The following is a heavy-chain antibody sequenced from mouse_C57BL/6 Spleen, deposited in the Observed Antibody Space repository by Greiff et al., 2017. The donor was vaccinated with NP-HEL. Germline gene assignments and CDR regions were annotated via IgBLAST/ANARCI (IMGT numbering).Heavy chain of an antibody. J-gene: IGHJ4*01. CDR3: ARKGDYGRSDYYAMDY. V-gene: IGHV1-81*01. D-gene: IGHD2-4*01. Sequence: QVQLKESGAELARPGASVKLSCKASGYTFTSYGISWVKQRTGQGLEWIGEIYPRSGNTYYNEKFKGKATLTADKSSSTAYMELRSLTSEDSAVYFCARKGDYGRSDYYAMDYWGQGTSVTVSS. CDR2: IYPRSGNT. CDR1: GYTFTSYG.